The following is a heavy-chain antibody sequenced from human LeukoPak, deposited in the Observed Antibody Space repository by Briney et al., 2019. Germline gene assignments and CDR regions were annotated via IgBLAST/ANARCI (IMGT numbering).Heavy chain of an antibody. CDR1: GFTFSSYW. V-gene: IGHV3-74*01. CDR3: ARAGDKTPTHNWFDP. Sequence: GGPLRLSCAASGFTFSSYWMHWVRQAPGKGLVWVSRINSDGSSTSYADSVKGRFTISRDNAKNTLYLQMNSLRAEDTAVYYCARAGDKTPTHNWFDPWGQGTLVTVSS. D-gene: IGHD4-17*01. J-gene: IGHJ5*02. CDR2: INSDGSST.